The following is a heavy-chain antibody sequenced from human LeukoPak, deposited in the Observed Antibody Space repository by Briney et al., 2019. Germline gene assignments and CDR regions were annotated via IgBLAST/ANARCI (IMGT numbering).Heavy chain of an antibody. J-gene: IGHJ5*02. V-gene: IGHV5-51*01. D-gene: IGHD6-13*01. Sequence: GESLKVSCQGFGYSFTNYWIGWVRQMPGKSMEWMGVIYPGDSRIRYNPSFQGQVTISGDKSISTAYLQWVSLKVSDTAMYYCACRDLTSTWSLPWGRGTLVTVSS. CDR2: IYPGDSRI. CDR3: ACRDLTSTWSLP. CDR1: GYSFTNYW.